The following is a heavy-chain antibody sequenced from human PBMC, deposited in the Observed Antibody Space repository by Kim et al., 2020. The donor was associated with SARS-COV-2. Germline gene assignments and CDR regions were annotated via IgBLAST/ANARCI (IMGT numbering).Heavy chain of an antibody. J-gene: IGHJ5*01. V-gene: IGHV1-8*01. CDR3: ARGRIITSLGVTIHS. CDR1: GYTFTRYD. Sequence: ASVKVSCKASGYTFTRYDINWVRQAPGQGFEWMGWMNPNSGNTSYAQKFQGRVTMTSDTAINTAYMEMSGLTFEDTAFYYCARGRIITSLGVTIHSCG. D-gene: IGHD3-3*01. CDR2: MNPNSGNT.